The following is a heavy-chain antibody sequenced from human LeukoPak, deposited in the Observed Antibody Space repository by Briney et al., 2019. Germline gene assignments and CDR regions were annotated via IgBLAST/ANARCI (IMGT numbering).Heavy chain of an antibody. J-gene: IGHJ4*02. D-gene: IGHD5-18*01. CDR3: ARDRVEIQLWLNY. Sequence: GASVKVSCMASGYTFTGYYMHWVRQAPGQGLEGMGWSNPNSCCTNCAQKFQGGVTMTRDTSISEAYMALSGLRSDDTAVYYCARDRVEIQLWLNYWGQGTLVTVSS. CDR1: GYTFTGYY. CDR2: SNPNSCCT. V-gene: IGHV1-2*02.